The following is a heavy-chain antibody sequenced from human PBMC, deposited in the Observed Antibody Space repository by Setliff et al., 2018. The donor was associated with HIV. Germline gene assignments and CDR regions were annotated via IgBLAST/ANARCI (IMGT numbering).Heavy chain of an antibody. CDR2: INNISSTI. D-gene: IGHD6-25*01. V-gene: IGHV3-48*01. Sequence: GGSLRLSCVASGFTFSDYSMNWVRQAPGKGLEWVSYINNISSTISYADSVKGRFTTSRDNAKSSLYLQMNSLRAEDTAVYYCTRTSRAAYWGRGTLVTVSS. CDR3: TRTSRAAY. CDR1: GFTFSDYS. J-gene: IGHJ4*02.